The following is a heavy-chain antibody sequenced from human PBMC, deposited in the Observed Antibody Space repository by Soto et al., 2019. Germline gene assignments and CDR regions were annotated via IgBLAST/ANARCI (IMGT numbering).Heavy chain of an antibody. Sequence: EVQLLESGGALVRPGGSLRLSCAASGFTLNNFAMNRVRQVPGKGLERVAAISGTGGSTFYSDSLGGRFTISRDNSQTMLFLQMKSLKAGDAAVYYCARTSPASGRDSPGWWGQGTLVTVSS. V-gene: IGHV3-23*01. CDR3: ARTSPASGRDSPGW. CDR2: ISGTGGST. CDR1: GFTLNNFA. D-gene: IGHD2-21*01. J-gene: IGHJ4*02.